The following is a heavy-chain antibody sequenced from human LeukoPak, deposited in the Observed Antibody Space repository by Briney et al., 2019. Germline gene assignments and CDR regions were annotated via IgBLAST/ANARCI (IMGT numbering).Heavy chain of an antibody. D-gene: IGHD3-10*01. CDR1: GFTFSSYA. J-gene: IGHJ4*02. CDR2: VSSNGAKT. Sequence: GGSLRLSCAASGFTFSSYAITWVRQAPGKGLEWVSAVSSNGAKTYYADSVKGRFTISRDNYKNMVFLQMNSLRAEDTAVYYCARRGPTLDYWGQGTLVTVSS. V-gene: IGHV3-23*01. CDR3: ARRGPTLDY.